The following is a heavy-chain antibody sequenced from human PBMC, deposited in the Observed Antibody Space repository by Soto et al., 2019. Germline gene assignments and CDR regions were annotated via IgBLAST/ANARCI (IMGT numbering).Heavy chain of an antibody. D-gene: IGHD3-10*01. V-gene: IGHV5-10-1*01. J-gene: IGHJ6*02. CDR2: VDPSDSYT. Sequence: PGESLEICSKVSASIFTGYSSNWVRQMPGKGLEWMGRVDPSDSYTSYSPSFQGHVTISTDNSITNAYLQWSSLKASDTAMYYCGRGAGMAVWGQGTTVTVSS. CDR1: ASIFTGYS. CDR3: GRGAGMAV.